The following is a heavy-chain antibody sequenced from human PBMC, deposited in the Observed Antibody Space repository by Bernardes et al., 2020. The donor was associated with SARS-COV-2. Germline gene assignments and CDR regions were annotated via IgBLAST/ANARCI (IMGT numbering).Heavy chain of an antibody. J-gene: IGHJ4*02. D-gene: IGHD1-1*01. V-gene: IGHV3-30*18. Sequence: GSLRLSCAASGFTFSSYGMHWVRQAPGKGLEWVAVISYDGSNKYYADSVKGRFTISRDNSKNTLYLQMNSLRAEDTAVYYCAKERLTGVLDYWGQGTLVTVSS. CDR3: AKERLTGVLDY. CDR1: GFTFSSYG. CDR2: ISYDGSNK.